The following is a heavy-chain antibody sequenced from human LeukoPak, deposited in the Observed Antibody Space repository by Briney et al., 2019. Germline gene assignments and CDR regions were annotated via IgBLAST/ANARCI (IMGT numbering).Heavy chain of an antibody. D-gene: IGHD3-10*01. CDR1: GGSISPYF. V-gene: IGHV4-59*01. Sequence: SETLSLTCTVSGGSISPYFWSWMRQTPGKGLEWIGYISYTGSTNYNPALKSRVTISVDTSKNQFSLQLTSVTAADTAVYYCARDDYRGVTNLDPWGQGTLVTVSS. CDR3: ARDDYRGVTNLDP. J-gene: IGHJ5*02. CDR2: ISYTGST.